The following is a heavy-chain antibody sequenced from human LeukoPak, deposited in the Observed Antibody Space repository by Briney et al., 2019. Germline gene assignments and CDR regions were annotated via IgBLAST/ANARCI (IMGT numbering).Heavy chain of an antibody. CDR3: ARDGVGSGLFDY. D-gene: IGHD2-15*01. J-gene: IGHJ4*02. CDR1: GDSMSSGDYY. V-gene: IGHV4-31*03. CDR2: ISYSGST. Sequence: SETLSLTCSVSGDSMSSGDYYWNWIRQHPDKGLEWIGYISYSGSTSYHTSLDRRLSTSLDTSRNQFYLKLRSVTAADTAIYYCARDGVGSGLFDYWGQGTRVTVSS.